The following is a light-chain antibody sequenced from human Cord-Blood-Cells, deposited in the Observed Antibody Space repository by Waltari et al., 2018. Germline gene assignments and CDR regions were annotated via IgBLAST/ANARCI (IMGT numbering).Light chain of an antibody. CDR1: QSISSY. J-gene: IGKJ5*01. Sequence: DIQINQSPSSLSASVGDRVTITCRASQSISSYLNWYQQKPVKAPKLLIYAASSLQSWVPSRFSGSGAGTAFTLTSSSLQPEDFATYYCQQSYSSPITFGQGTRLEIK. CDR2: AAS. CDR3: QQSYSSPIT. V-gene: IGKV1-39*01.